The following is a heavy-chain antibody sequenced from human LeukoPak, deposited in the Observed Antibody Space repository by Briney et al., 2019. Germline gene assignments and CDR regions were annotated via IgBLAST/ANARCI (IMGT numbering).Heavy chain of an antibody. V-gene: IGHV3-23*01. J-gene: IGHJ3*02. CDR2: ISGSGGST. Sequence: GGSLRLSCAASGFTFSSYAMSWVRQAPGKGLEWVSAISGSGGSTYYADSVKGRFTISRDNSKNTLYLQMNSLRAEDTAIYYCAKDPTGSGWRFDMWGQGTMVTVSS. D-gene: IGHD6-19*01. CDR3: AKDPTGSGWRFDM. CDR1: GFTFSSYA.